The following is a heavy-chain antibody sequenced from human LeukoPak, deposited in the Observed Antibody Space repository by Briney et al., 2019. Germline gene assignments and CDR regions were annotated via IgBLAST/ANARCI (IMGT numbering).Heavy chain of an antibody. D-gene: IGHD3-22*01. J-gene: IGHJ4*02. CDR3: VKDDSSGYY. CDR2: ISSNGGST. CDR1: GCTFSSYA. Sequence: GGSLRLSCSASGCTFSSYAMHWVRQAPGKGLGYVSAISSNGGSTYYADSVKGRLTISRDNSKNTLYLQMSSLRAEDTAVYYCVKDDSSGYYWGQGTLVTVSS. V-gene: IGHV3-64D*06.